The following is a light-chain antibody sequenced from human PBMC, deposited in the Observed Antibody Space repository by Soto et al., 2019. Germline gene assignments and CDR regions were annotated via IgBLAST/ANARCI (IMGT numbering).Light chain of an antibody. CDR2: GAS. J-gene: IGKJ3*01. CDR3: QQYKNGPHEIT. V-gene: IGKV3-15*01. Sequence: EIVMTQSPATLSVSPGERATLSCRASQSVSTNLAWYQQKPGQAPRLLIYGASTRATGIPARFSGSGSGTEVTLTISSLQSEDFAVYYWQQYKNGPHEITFGPGTKVDIK. CDR1: QSVSTN.